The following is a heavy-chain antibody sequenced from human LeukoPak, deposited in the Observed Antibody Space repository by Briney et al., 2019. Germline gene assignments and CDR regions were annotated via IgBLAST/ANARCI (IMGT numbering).Heavy chain of an antibody. CDR1: GFNFNTYA. V-gene: IGHV3-23*01. CDR3: AKDRADSFDNSGDAFHI. J-gene: IGHJ3*02. D-gene: IGHD3-22*01. Sequence: GGSLRLSCAASGFNFNTYAMNWVRQAPGKGLEWVSVISGSGGVTLYADSLKGRFTISRDNSKNTLYLQMNSLRVEDTAVYYCAKDRADSFDNSGDAFHIWGQGTGVTVSS. CDR2: ISGSGGVT.